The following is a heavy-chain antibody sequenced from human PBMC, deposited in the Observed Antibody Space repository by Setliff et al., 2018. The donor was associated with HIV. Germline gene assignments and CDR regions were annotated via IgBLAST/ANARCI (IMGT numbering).Heavy chain of an antibody. Sequence: GASVKVSCKASGYTFTTYGFNWVRQAPGQGLEWMGWISASSDNTNYAQKFQGRVPLTTDTSTNTVYMELKSLRSDDTAVYFCAVGQLDRHLRSDVPFDIWGQGTMVTVSS. V-gene: IGHV1-18*01. CDR2: ISASSDNT. J-gene: IGHJ3*02. CDR1: GYTFTTYG. D-gene: IGHD1-1*01. CDR3: AVGQLDRHLRSDVPFDI.